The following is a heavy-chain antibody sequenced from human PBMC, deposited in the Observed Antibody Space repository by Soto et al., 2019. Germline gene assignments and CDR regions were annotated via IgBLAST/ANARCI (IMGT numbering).Heavy chain of an antibody. Sequence: ASVKVSCKASGYTFTGYCMHWVRQAPGQGLEWMGWINPNSGGTNYAQKFQGRVTITADKSTSTAYMELSSLRSEDTAVYYCARERSRYDRSAYYRPDYWGQGTLVTVSS. V-gene: IGHV1-2*02. J-gene: IGHJ4*02. CDR3: ARERSRYDRSAYYRPDY. D-gene: IGHD3-22*01. CDR1: GYTFTGYC. CDR2: INPNSGGT.